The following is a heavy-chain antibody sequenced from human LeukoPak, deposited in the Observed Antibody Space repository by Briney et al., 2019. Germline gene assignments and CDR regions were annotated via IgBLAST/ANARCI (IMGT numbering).Heavy chain of an antibody. CDR1: GFTFSSYA. CDR2: ISSNGGST. CDR3: ARDPAAADSSGYWDDY. D-gene: IGHD3-22*01. Sequence: PGGSLRLSCAASGFTFSSYAMHWVRQAPGKGLEYVSAISSNGGSTYYANSVKGRFTISRDNSKNTLYLQMGSLRAEDMAVYYCARDPAAADSSGYWDDYWGQGTLVTVSS. J-gene: IGHJ4*02. V-gene: IGHV3-64*01.